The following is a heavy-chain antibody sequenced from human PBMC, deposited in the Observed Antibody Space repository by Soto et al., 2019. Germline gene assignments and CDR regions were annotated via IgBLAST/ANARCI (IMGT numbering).Heavy chain of an antibody. CDR3: ARGRWSTVDC. V-gene: IGHV6-1*01. Sequence: SQTLSLTCAVSGDSVSSNNIAWNWLRQSPWRGLEWLGRTYYRSKWYNEYAVSVRSRITINLDTSKNQFSLQLNSVTPEDTAVHYCARGRWSTVDCWGQGAQVTVAS. D-gene: IGHD2-15*01. CDR1: GDSVSSNNIA. J-gene: IGHJ4*02. CDR2: TYYRSKWYN.